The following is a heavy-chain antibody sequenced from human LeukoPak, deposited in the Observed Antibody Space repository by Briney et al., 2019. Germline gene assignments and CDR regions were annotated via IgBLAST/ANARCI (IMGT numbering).Heavy chain of an antibody. Sequence: ASVKVSCKASGYTFTGYYMHWVRQAPGQGLEWMGWINPNSGGTNYAQKFQGRVTMTRDTSISTAYMELSRLRSDDTAVYYCAREARWRLWFGEIGAVQGWFDPWGQGTLVTVSS. V-gene: IGHV1-2*02. CDR3: AREARWRLWFGEIGAVQGWFDP. CDR2: INPNSGGT. D-gene: IGHD3-10*01. J-gene: IGHJ5*02. CDR1: GYTFTGYY.